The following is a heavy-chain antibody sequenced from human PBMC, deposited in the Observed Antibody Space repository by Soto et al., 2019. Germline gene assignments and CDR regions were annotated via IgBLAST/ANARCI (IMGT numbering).Heavy chain of an antibody. V-gene: IGHV3-53*05. Sequence: GRSLRVSCAAAGFSGSSNYMSWVLQAPGKGLEWVSVFYTDGSRYYADSVKGRCTMSRDTSKNTLYLQMNSLRAEDTAVYYCARLIAAAGPGDYYYYGMDVWGQGTTVTVYS. D-gene: IGHD6-13*01. CDR1: GFSGSSNY. J-gene: IGHJ6*02. CDR3: ARLIAAAGPGDYYYYGMDV. CDR2: FYTDGSR.